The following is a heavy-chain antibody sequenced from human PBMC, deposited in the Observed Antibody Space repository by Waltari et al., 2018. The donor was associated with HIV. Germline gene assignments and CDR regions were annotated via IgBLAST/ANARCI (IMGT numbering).Heavy chain of an antibody. Sequence: QVHLVQSGAEVKKPGASVKVSCKASGYTFTSNYMHWVRQAPGQGLEWMGIINPRTGSTTYAQKCQGRVTVTRDTSTSTVYMDLSSLRSEDTAVYYCARGLGYSSGWYGMDVWGQGTTVTVSS. V-gene: IGHV1-46*01. CDR3: ARGLGYSSGWYGMDV. CDR2: INPRTGST. D-gene: IGHD6-19*01. CDR1: GYTFTSNY. J-gene: IGHJ6*02.